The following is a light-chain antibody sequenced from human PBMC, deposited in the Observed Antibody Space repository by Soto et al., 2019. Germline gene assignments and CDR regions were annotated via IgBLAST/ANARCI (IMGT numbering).Light chain of an antibody. CDR3: QQYNTYPLT. Sequence: DIQMTQSPSTLSASVGDRVTIACRASQSISTWLAWYQQKPGKAPKLLIYKASNLEGGVPSRFSGSGSGTEFIITISSLQPDDFVTYYCQQYNTYPLTFGGGTTVEIK. V-gene: IGKV1-5*03. CDR2: KAS. J-gene: IGKJ4*01. CDR1: QSISTW.